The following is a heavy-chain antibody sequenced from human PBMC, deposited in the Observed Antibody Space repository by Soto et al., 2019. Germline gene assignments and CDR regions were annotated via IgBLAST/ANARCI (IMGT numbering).Heavy chain of an antibody. D-gene: IGHD4-4*01. V-gene: IGHV3-23*01. CDR2: ISGSGGST. CDR1: GFTFSSYA. J-gene: IGHJ4*02. Sequence: GGSLRLSCAASGFTFSSYAMSWVRQAPGKGLEWVSAISGSGGSTYYADSVKGRFTISRDNSKNTLYLQMNSLRAEDTAVYYCAKRPTMTTVTKYYFDYWGQGTLVTVSS. CDR3: AKRPTMTTVTKYYFDY.